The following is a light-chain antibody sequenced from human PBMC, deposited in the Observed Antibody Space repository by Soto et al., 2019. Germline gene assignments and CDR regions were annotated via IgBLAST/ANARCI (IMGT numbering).Light chain of an antibody. Sequence: DVVMTQTPLSLSVTPGQPASMSCKSSQSLLHRDGKTYLYWYLQTPGQSPQLLIYEVSNRFSGVSDRFSASGSGTEFTLTISSLQPEDFATYYCLQHNSYPWTFGQGTKVDIK. CDR1: QSLLHRDGKTY. CDR3: LQHNSYPWT. J-gene: IGKJ1*01. CDR2: EVS. V-gene: IGKV2D-29*02.